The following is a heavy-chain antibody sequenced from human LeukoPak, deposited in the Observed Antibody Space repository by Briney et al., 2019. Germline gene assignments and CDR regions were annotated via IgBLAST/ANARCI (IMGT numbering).Heavy chain of an antibody. Sequence: GESLKISCKGSGYSFTSYWNSWVRQMPGKGVEGVGRIKPSDSYTAHSPSFQADDTISANKSISTAYLQWSSLNASDTAMYYCAREEHYYGSGSLSYRDSWGQGTLVTVSS. D-gene: IGHD3-10*01. V-gene: IGHV5-10-1*01. CDR2: IKPSDSYT. CDR1: GYSFTSYW. CDR3: AREEHYYGSGSLSYRDS. J-gene: IGHJ4*02.